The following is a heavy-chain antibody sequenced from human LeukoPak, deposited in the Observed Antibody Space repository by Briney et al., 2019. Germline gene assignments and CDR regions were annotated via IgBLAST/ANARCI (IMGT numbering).Heavy chain of an antibody. CDR2: IYYSGST. D-gene: IGHD3-3*01. J-gene: IGHJ4*02. CDR1: GGSISNYY. V-gene: IGHV4-59*12. CDR3: AREGGTIFGVLYYFDY. Sequence: SETLFLTCTVSGGSISNYYWSWIRQPPGKGLEWIGYIYYSGSTIYNPSLKSRVTISVDTSKNQFSLNLSSVTAADTAVYYCAREGGTIFGVLYYFDYWGQGTLVTVSS.